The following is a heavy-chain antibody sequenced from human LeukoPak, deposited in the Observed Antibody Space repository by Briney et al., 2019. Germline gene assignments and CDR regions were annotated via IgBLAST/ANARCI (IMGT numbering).Heavy chain of an antibody. J-gene: IGHJ2*01. CDR1: GSPFMGSF. Sequence: ASVKVSCKASGSPFMGSFLHWVRQAPGQGLEWMGWINPISGDTNSAQKFQGRLTMTRDPSKTTAYMELSGLRPDDTALYYCARDRGTMIAVFGIYLDLWGRGTPVTVSS. CDR3: ARDRGTMIAVFGIYLDL. D-gene: IGHD1-14*01. V-gene: IGHV1-2*02. CDR2: INPISGDT.